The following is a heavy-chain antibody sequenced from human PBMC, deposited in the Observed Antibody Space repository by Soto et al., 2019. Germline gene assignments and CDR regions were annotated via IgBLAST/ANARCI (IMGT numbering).Heavy chain of an antibody. CDR1: GFTFSSYA. CDR2: ISYDGSNK. Sequence: QVQLVESGGGVVQPGRSLRLSCAASGFTFSSYAMHWVRQAPGKGLEWVAVISYDGSNKYYADSVKGRFTISRDNSKNTSYLQMNSLRAEDTAVYYCARRCPHIKLWLRASGNCYDSWGQGTLITVSS. CDR3: ARRCPHIKLWLRASGNCYDS. V-gene: IGHV3-30-3*01. J-gene: IGHJ4*02. D-gene: IGHD5-18*01.